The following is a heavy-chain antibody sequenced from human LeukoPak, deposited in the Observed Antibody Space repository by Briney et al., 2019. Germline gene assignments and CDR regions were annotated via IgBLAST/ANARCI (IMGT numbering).Heavy chain of an antibody. J-gene: IGHJ3*02. Sequence: PGGPLRLSCAASGFTFSSYAMSWVRQAPGKGLEWVSAISGSGGSTYYADSVKGRFTISRDNSKNTLYLQMNSLRAEDTAVYYCAKGIVVVPAARGDAFDIWGQGTLVTVSS. V-gene: IGHV3-23*01. D-gene: IGHD2-2*01. CDR1: GFTFSSYA. CDR2: ISGSGGST. CDR3: AKGIVVVPAARGDAFDI.